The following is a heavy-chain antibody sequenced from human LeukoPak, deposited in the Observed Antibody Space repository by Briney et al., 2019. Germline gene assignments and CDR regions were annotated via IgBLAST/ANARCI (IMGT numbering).Heavy chain of an antibody. CDR3: GSDGGYGQTDY. Sequence: PGGSLRLSWAASGFTFSRDAMSWVRQAEGKGREWVSAMSGSGGSTYYADSVKGRFTISRDNSTNTLYLQMNSLRAEDTAVYYCGSDGGYGQTDYWGQGTLVTVSS. D-gene: IGHD5-12*01. J-gene: IGHJ4*02. V-gene: IGHV3-23*01. CDR2: MSGSGGST. CDR1: GFTFSRDA.